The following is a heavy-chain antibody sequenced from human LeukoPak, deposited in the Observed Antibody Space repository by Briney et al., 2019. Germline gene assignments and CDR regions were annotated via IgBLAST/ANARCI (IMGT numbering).Heavy chain of an antibody. Sequence: ASVKVSCKASGYTFTSYDINWVRQATGQGLEWMGWMNPNSGNTGYAQKFQGRVTMTRNTSISTAYMELSSLRSEDTAVYYCSRALTLFAAGCVGYWGRGTLVTVSS. CDR3: SRALTLFAAGCVGY. V-gene: IGHV1-8*01. J-gene: IGHJ2*01. CDR1: GYTFTSYD. CDR2: MNPNSGNT. D-gene: IGHD6-13*01.